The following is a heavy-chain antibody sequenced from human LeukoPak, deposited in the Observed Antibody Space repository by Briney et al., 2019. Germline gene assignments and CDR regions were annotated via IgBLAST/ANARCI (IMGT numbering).Heavy chain of an antibody. D-gene: IGHD6-13*01. CDR2: ISSSGSST. CDR1: GFTFDNYA. CDR3: AKGGYSSSSPFDY. Sequence: PGGSLKLSCAASGFTFDNYAMNWVRQAPGKGLEWVSGISSSGSSTYYADSVKGRFTISRDNSKNTLYLQMNSLRADDTAVYYCAKGGYSSSSPFDYRGQGTLVTVSS. J-gene: IGHJ4*02. V-gene: IGHV3-23*01.